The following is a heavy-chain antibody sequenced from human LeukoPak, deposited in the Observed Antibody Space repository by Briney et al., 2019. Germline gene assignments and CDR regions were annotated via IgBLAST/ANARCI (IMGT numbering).Heavy chain of an antibody. CDR2: IYYSGDT. CDR1: GDSVSSRSYY. D-gene: IGHD3-10*01. CDR3: ARVLWFGESKKGYSYYMDV. J-gene: IGHJ6*03. Sequence: SETLSLTCPVSGDSVSSRSYYWGWIRQPPGEGLEWIGSIYYSGDTYYNPSLESRVTISVDSSKNQFSLKLSSVTAADTAVYYCARVLWFGESKKGYSYYMDVWGKGTTVTVSS. V-gene: IGHV4-39*01.